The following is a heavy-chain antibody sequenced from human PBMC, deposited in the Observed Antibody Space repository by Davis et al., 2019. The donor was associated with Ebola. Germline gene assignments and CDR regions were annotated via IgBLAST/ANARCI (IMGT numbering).Heavy chain of an antibody. CDR1: GGSISTYY. CDR3: ARLDPYGDYGVDY. J-gene: IGHJ4*02. D-gene: IGHD4-17*01. V-gene: IGHV4-59*01. Sequence: MPSETLSLTCTVSGGSISTYYWSWVRQPPGKGLEWVGYIYYSGTTHYNPSLRGRVTISVDTSKKHFSLKLGSVTAADTAVYYCARLDPYGDYGVDYWGQGTLVTVSS. CDR2: IYYSGTT.